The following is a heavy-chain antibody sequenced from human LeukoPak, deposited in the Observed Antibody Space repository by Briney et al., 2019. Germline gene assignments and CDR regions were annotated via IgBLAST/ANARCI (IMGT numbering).Heavy chain of an antibody. D-gene: IGHD6-19*01. CDR3: ARPGIAVTGDY. V-gene: IGHV3-74*01. J-gene: IGHJ4*02. CDR1: GFTFSSYW. CDR2: INSDGSYT. Sequence: GGSLRLSCSASGFTFSSYWMHWVRQAPGKGLVWVSRINSDGSYTGYADSVKGRFTISRDNAKNTVYLQMNSLRAEDTAVYYCARPGIAVTGDYWGQGILVTVSS.